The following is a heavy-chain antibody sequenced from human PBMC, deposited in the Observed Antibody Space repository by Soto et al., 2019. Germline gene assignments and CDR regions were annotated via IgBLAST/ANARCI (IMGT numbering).Heavy chain of an antibody. V-gene: IGHV3-11*01. J-gene: IGHJ6*02. CDR2: ISSSGSTI. D-gene: IGHD2-2*02. Sequence: GGSLSLSCAASGFTFSDYYMSWIRQAPGKGLEWVSYISSSGSTIYYADSVKGRFTISRDNAKNSLFLQMNSLRAEDTAVYYCARAYCSSNSCYIKCIYSYGMDVWGQGTTVTVSS. CDR3: ARAYCSSNSCYIKCIYSYGMDV. CDR1: GFTFSDYY.